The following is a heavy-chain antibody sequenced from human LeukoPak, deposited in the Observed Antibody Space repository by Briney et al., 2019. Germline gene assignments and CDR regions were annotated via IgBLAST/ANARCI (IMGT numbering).Heavy chain of an antibody. CDR2: IYSGGST. Sequence: PGGSLRLSCAASGFTVGSNYMSWVRQAPGKGLEWVSVIYSGGSTYYADSVKGRFTISRDNSKNTLYLQMNSLRAEDTAVYYCARGVFWKMATIGDYFDYWGQGTLVTVSS. D-gene: IGHD5-24*01. CDR1: GFTVGSNY. V-gene: IGHV3-53*01. CDR3: ARGVFWKMATIGDYFDY. J-gene: IGHJ4*02.